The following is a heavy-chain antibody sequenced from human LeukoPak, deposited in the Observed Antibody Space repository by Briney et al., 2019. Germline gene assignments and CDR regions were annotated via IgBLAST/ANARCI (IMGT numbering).Heavy chain of an antibody. CDR1: GGSISSYY. CDR2: IYYSGST. V-gene: IGHV4-59*01. J-gene: IGHJ5*02. CDR3: ARGPVLKGTAAMSSWFDP. D-gene: IGHD2-2*01. Sequence: SETLSLTCTVSGGSISSYYWSWIRQPPGKGLEWIGYIYYSGSTNYNPSLKSRVTISVDTSKNQFSLKLSSVTAADTAVYYCARGPVLKGTAAMSSWFDPWGQGTLVTVSS.